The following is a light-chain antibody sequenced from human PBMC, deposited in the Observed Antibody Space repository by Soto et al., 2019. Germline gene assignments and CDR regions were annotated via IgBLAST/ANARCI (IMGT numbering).Light chain of an antibody. Sequence: QSVLTQPPSVSGAPGQRVTISCTGSSSNIGAGYDVHWYQQLPGTAPKLLIYGNSNRPSGVPDRFSGPKSGTPASLPIPGFQAEYEVYYYCRPLDRSQGGVLFGEGTK. CDR2: GNS. CDR1: SSNIGAGYD. V-gene: IGLV1-40*01. J-gene: IGLJ2*01. CDR3: RPLDRSQGGVL.